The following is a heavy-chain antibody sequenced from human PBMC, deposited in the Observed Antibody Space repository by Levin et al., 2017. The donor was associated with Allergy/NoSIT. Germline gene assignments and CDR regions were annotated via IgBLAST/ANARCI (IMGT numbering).Heavy chain of an antibody. CDR3: ARSSRGYGNFDS. Sequence: GGSLRLSCAASGFTFSSYALSWVRQAPGQGLEWVSAIYVSADSTYYSDSVKGRFTISRDSSKNTLYLHMSSLRAEDTAVYYCARSSRGYGNFDSWGQGTLVTVSS. J-gene: IGHJ4*02. CDR1: GFTFSSYA. V-gene: IGHV3-23*01. CDR2: IYVSADST. D-gene: IGHD5-12*01.